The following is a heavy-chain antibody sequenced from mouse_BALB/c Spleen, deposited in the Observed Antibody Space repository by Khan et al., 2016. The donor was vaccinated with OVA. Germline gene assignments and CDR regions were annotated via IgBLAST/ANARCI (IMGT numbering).Heavy chain of an antibody. CDR2: ISDGGSYT. V-gene: IGHV5-4*02. J-gene: IGHJ3*01. Sequence: EVELVESGGGLVKPGGSLKLSCAASGFTFSDYYMYWVRQTLEKRLEWLATISDGGSYTYYPDSVKGRFTISRDDAQNNTYLQMSSLKYEDKEKEKGKGRVKMNRAADKNNRSLQVSSLKYDDPAMYYSARGYYGDPFAYWGQGTLVTISA. D-gene: IGHD2-13*01. CDR1: GFTFSDYY. CDR3: KGRVKMNRAADKNNRSLQVSSLKYDDPAMYYSARGYYGDPFAY.